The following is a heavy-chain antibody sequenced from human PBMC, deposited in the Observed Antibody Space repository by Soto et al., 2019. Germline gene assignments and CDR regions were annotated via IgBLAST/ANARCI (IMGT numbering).Heavy chain of an antibody. CDR2: ISYDGSNK. CDR3: AKGGLHYGDRHFDY. Sequence: ESGGGVVQPGRSLRLSCAASGFTFSSYGMHWVRQAPGKGLEWVAVISYDGSNKYYADSVKGRFTISRDNSKNTLYLQMNSLRAEDTAVYYCAKGGLHYGDRHFDYWGQGTLVTVSS. V-gene: IGHV3-30*18. CDR1: GFTFSSYG. D-gene: IGHD4-17*01. J-gene: IGHJ4*02.